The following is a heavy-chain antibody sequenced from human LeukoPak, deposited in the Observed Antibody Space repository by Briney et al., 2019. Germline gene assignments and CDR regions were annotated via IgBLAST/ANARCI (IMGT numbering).Heavy chain of an antibody. Sequence: TGGSLRLSCSASGFTFSSFAMHWVRQAPGKGLECVSSISSNGGSTYYANSVKGRFTISRDSSKNTLYLQMSSLRAEDTAVYYCVAGIAVAGYFDYWGQGTLVTVSS. J-gene: IGHJ4*02. V-gene: IGHV3-64D*09. D-gene: IGHD6-19*01. CDR2: ISSNGGST. CDR1: GFTFSSFA. CDR3: VAGIAVAGYFDY.